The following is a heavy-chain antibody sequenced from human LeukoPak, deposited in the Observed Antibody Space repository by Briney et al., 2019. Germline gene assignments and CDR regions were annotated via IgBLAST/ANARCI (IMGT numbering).Heavy chain of an antibody. CDR2: MSFDGSNK. D-gene: IGHD6-13*01. V-gene: IGHV3-30*03. CDR3: ARGQPGVAAAGNLDY. CDR1: GFTFSNYG. J-gene: IGHJ4*02. Sequence: ARSLRLSCAASGFTFSNYGMHWVRQAPGKGLEWVAVMSFDGSNKYYADSVEGRFTISRDTSKNTLFLQMNSLRAEDTAVYYCARGQPGVAAAGNLDYWGQGTLVTVSS.